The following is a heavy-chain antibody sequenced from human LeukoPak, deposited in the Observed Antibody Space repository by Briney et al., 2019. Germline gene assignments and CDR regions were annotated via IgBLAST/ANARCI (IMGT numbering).Heavy chain of an antibody. CDR2: IYYSGST. J-gene: IGHJ4*02. CDR3: ARDSSSSFDY. Sequence: SETLSLTCTVSGGSISSGGYYWSWIRQHPGKGLEWIGYIYYSGSTYYNPSLKSRVTISVDTSKNQFSLKLSSVTAAGTAVYYCARDSSSSFDYWGQGTLVTVSS. V-gene: IGHV4-31*03. D-gene: IGHD6-6*01. CDR1: GGSISSGGYY.